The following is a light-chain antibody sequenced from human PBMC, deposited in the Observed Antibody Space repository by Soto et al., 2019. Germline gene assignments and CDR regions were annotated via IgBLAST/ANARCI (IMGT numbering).Light chain of an antibody. V-gene: IGLV6-57*02. CDR2: GDN. Sequence: NFMLTQPHSGSESPGKTVTISCTGSSGSVASNYVHWYQRRPGSAPTIVSDGDNQRPSGVPDRFSGSIDSSSNSASLTISRLKTEDEADYFCQSYDRSSLYVFGTGTKLTVL. CDR3: QSYDRSSLYV. CDR1: SGSVASNY. J-gene: IGLJ1*01.